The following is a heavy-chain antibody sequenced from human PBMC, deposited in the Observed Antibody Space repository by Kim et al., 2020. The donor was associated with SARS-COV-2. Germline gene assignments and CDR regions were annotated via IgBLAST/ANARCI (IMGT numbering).Heavy chain of an antibody. CDR3: ARGVLLWVGTHFDI. D-gene: IGHD3-10*01. Sequence: SETLSLTCAVYSGSFSGYYWSWIRQPPGKGLEWIGEINHSGSTNYNPSLKSRVTISVDTSKNQFSLKLSSVTAADTAVYYCARGVLLWVGTHFDIWGQGT. V-gene: IGHV4-34*01. CDR2: INHSGST. CDR1: SGSFSGYY. J-gene: IGHJ3*02.